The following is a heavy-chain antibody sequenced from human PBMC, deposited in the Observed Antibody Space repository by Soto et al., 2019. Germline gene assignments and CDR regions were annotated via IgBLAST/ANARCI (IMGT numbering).Heavy chain of an antibody. CDR2: INAGNGNT. J-gene: IGHJ4*02. Sequence: ASVKVSCKASGYTFTSYAMHWVRQAPGQRLEWMGWINAGNGNTKYSQKFQGRVTITRDTSASTAYMELSSLRSEDTAVYYCARELEDCSTSCYVGIDYWGQGTLVTVSS. D-gene: IGHD2-2*01. V-gene: IGHV1-3*01. CDR1: GYTFTSYA. CDR3: ARELEDCSTSCYVGIDY.